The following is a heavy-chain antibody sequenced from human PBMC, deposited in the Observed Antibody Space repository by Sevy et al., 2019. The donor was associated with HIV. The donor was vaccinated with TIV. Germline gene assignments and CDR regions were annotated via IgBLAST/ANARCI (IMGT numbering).Heavy chain of an antibody. V-gene: IGHV1-2*02. CDR2: MNPLVGIT. J-gene: IGHJ5*02. CDR3: ARTAVAGNYNWFDP. CDR1: GYTFTGYH. D-gene: IGHD6-19*01. Sequence: ASVKVSCKASGYTFTGYHLHWMRQAPGLGLEWMGWMNPLVGITQYGEKFQGRVSMTRDTATSTAYMELTRLTSDDTAVYYCARTAVAGNYNWFDPWGQGTLVTVSS.